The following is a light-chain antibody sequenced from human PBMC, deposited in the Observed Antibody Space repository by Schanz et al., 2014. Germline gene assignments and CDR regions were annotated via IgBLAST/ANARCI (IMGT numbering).Light chain of an antibody. CDR1: ATDIGGTYL. Sequence: QSALTQPASVSASPGQSITISCTGTATDIGGTYLVSWYQQNPGEAPKLLILGDNHRPSGVSNRFSGSKSANTASLSVSGLQAEDEADYYCAAWDDSLNGWVFGGGTKLTVL. CDR3: AAWDDSLNGWV. CDR2: GDN. V-gene: IGLV2-14*02. J-gene: IGLJ3*02.